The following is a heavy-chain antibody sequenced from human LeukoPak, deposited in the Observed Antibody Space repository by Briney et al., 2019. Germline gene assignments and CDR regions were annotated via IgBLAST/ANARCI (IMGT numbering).Heavy chain of an antibody. J-gene: IGHJ3*02. V-gene: IGHV1-18*01. CDR1: GYTFTSYG. CDR2: ISAYNGNT. CDR3: ATDRGYYYDSSGYYYHDAFDI. Sequence: ASVKVSCKASGYTFTSYGISWVRQAPGQGLEWMGWISAYNGNTNYAQKFQGRVTMTEDTSTDTAYMELSSLRSEDTAVYYCATDRGYYYDSSGYYYHDAFDIWGQGTMVTVSS. D-gene: IGHD3-22*01.